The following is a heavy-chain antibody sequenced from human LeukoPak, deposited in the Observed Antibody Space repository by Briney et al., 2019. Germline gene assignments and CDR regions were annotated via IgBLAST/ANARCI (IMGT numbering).Heavy chain of an antibody. CDR2: ISSSSSYT. J-gene: IGHJ4*02. CDR1: GFTFSDYY. Sequence: GGSLRLSCAASGFTFSDYYMSWIRQAPGKGLEWVSYISSSSSYTNYADSVKGRFTISRDNAKNSLYLQMNSLRAEDTAVYYCARGRDIVVVPAAMFDYWGQGTLVTVSS. D-gene: IGHD2-2*01. CDR3: ARGRDIVVVPAAMFDY. V-gene: IGHV3-11*06.